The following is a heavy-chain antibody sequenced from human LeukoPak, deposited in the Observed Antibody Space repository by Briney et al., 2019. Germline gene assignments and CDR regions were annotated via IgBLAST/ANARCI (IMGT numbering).Heavy chain of an antibody. CDR1: GGSISSSNYY. J-gene: IGHJ3*02. CDR3: ARDRAYYYDSSGYHGAFDI. Sequence: SETLSLTCTVSGGSISSSNYYWGWIRQPPGKGLEWIGNIDYNEITYYNPSLKSRVTISVDTSKTQLSLKLNSVTAADTAVYYCARDRAYYYDSSGYHGAFDIWGQGTLVTVSS. V-gene: IGHV4-39*07. D-gene: IGHD3-22*01. CDR2: IDYNEIT.